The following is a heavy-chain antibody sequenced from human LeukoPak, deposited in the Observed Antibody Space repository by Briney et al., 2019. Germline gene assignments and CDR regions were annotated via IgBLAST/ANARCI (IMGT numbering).Heavy chain of an antibody. CDR3: ARHGKVGATQSWLDY. CDR2: IYPGDSDT. Sequence: NLGESLKISCKGSGYSFTTYWIAWVRQVPGKGVESMGIIYPGDSDTRYSPSFQGQVTISADKSISTAYLQWSSLRASDTAIYYCARHGKVGATQSWLDYWGQGTLVTASS. V-gene: IGHV5-51*01. D-gene: IGHD1-26*01. CDR1: GYSFTTYW. J-gene: IGHJ4*02.